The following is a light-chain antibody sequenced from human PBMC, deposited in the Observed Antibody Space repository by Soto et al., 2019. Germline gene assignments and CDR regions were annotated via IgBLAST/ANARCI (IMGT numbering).Light chain of an antibody. J-gene: IGKJ1*01. V-gene: IGKV3-20*01. CDR1: QSVSSSS. CDR2: GAS. Sequence: EIVLTQSPGTLSLSPGDRATLSCRASQSVSSSSLAWYQQKPGQAPRLLIYGASSRATGIPDRFSGSGSGTDFTLTISRLEPEDFAGYNCQQYGSSPWTFGLGTKVEIK. CDR3: QQYGSSPWT.